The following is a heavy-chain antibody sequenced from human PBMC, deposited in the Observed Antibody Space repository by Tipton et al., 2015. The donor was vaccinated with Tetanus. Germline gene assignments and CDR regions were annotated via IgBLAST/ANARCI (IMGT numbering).Heavy chain of an antibody. D-gene: IGHD3-3*01. Sequence: TLSLTCTVSGGSVSSGSYYWAWIRQPPGKGLEYIGYILYGGSTHYSPSLKSRDTVSADPSKNQFSLKLSSVTAADTAVYYYARIHDFWSGYFDFWGQGTLVTVSS. J-gene: IGHJ4*02. V-gene: IGHV4-61*01. CDR3: ARIHDFWSGYFDF. CDR1: GGSVSSGSYY. CDR2: ILYGGST.